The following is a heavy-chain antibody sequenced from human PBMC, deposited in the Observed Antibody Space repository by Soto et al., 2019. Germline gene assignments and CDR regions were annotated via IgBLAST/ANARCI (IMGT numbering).Heavy chain of an antibody. CDR1: GYIFTGYY. Sequence: QVQLVQSGAEVKKPGASVKVSCKASGYIFTGYYIHWVRQAPGQGLVWRGWINPNSGGTNYAQKFQGRVTMARDTSIDTAYMEMSRLKSDDTAVYYCARGLGVFSSSSLDYWGQGSLVTVSS. CDR3: ARGLGVFSSSSLDY. V-gene: IGHV1-2*02. J-gene: IGHJ4*02. D-gene: IGHD6-6*01. CDR2: INPNSGGT.